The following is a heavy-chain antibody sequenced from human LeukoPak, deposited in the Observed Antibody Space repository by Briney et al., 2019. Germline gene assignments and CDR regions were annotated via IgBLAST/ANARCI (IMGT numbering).Heavy chain of an antibody. CDR2: ISSTGRTI. V-gene: IGHV3-48*04. J-gene: IGHJ4*02. CDR1: GFTFSSYS. CDR3: ARRTHRASDY. Sequence: GGSLRLSCAASGFTFSSYSMNWVRQAPGKGLEWVSYISSTGRTIYYADSVKGRFTISRDNAKNSLYLQMNSLRAEDTAVYYCARRTHRASDYWGQGTLVTVSS. D-gene: IGHD1-14*01.